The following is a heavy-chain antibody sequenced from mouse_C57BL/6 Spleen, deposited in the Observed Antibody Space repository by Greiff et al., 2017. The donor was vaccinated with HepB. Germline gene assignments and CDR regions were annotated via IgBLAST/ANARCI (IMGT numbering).Heavy chain of an antibody. CDR3: ARETAQATFAY. D-gene: IGHD3-2*02. CDR1: GFTFSSYA. V-gene: IGHV5-4*01. CDR2: ISDGGSYT. J-gene: IGHJ3*01. Sequence: EVKLQESGGGLVKPGGSLKLSCAASGFTFSSYAMSWVRQTPEKRLEWVATISDGGSYTYYPDNVKGRFTISRDNAKNNLYLQMSHLKSEDTAMYYWARETAQATFAYWGQGTLVTVSA.